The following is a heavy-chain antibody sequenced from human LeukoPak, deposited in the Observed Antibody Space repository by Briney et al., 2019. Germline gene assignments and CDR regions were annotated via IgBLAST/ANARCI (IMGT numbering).Heavy chain of an antibody. V-gene: IGHV3-23*01. CDR2: ISGSGGGT. J-gene: IGHJ3*02. Sequence: PGRSLRLSCAASGFTFSSYAMSWVRQAPGKGLEWVSGISGSGGGTYYADSVKGRFTISRDNSKNTLYLQMNSLRAEDTAVYYCAKDNYDSSGFLPDAFDIWGQGTMVTVSS. D-gene: IGHD3-22*01. CDR1: GFTFSSYA. CDR3: AKDNYDSSGFLPDAFDI.